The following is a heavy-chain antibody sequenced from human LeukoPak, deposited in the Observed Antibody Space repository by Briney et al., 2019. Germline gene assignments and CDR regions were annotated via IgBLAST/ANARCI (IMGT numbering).Heavy chain of an antibody. CDR2: ISAYNGNT. J-gene: IGHJ4*02. Sequence: ASVKVSCKASGYTFTSYGISWVRQAPGQGLEWMGWISAYNGNTNYAQKLQGRVTMTTDISTSTAYMELRSLRSDDTAVYYCARGLERWLQFIFDYWGQGTLVTVSS. V-gene: IGHV1-18*01. CDR1: GYTFTSYG. CDR3: ARGLERWLQFIFDY. D-gene: IGHD5-24*01.